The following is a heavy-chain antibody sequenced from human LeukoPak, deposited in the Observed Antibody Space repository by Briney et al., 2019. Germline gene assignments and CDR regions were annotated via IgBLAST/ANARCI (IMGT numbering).Heavy chain of an antibody. CDR3: ARASSERRSFDY. Sequence: GGSLRLSCAASGFTFSSYSMNWVRQAPGKGLEWVSSISSSSSYIYYADSVKGRFTISRDNAKNSLYLQMNSLRAEDTAVYYCARASSERRSFDYWGQGTLVTVSS. D-gene: IGHD3-3*01. J-gene: IGHJ4*02. V-gene: IGHV3-21*01. CDR1: GFTFSSYS. CDR2: ISSSSSYI.